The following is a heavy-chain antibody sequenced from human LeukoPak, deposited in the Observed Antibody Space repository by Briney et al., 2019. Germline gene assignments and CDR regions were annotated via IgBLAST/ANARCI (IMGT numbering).Heavy chain of an antibody. CDR1: GFTFSSYS. Sequence: GGSLRLSCAASGFTFSSYSMDWVRQAPGRGLEWVSYISSSGSTMYYADSVKGRFTIARDNAKKSLYLQMNSLRAEDTAVYYCARDKGYDFWSGYYTLTNWGQGTLVTVSS. J-gene: IGHJ4*02. CDR2: ISSSGSTM. D-gene: IGHD3-3*01. V-gene: IGHV3-48*04. CDR3: ARDKGYDFWSGYYTLTN.